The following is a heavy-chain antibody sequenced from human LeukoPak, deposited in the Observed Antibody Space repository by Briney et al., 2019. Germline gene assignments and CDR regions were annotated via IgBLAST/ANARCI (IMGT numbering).Heavy chain of an antibody. J-gene: IGHJ4*02. D-gene: IGHD3-9*01. Sequence: GESLKISCQGSGYNFANYWIGWVRQMPGKGLEYMGFIYPGGSDRRYSPPFQGQVTVSVDKSINTAYMQWSSLKASVTAMYYGAYHCEPPIRYRSYFDYWGQGTLVTVSS. V-gene: IGHV5-51*03. CDR2: IYPGGSDR. CDR1: GYNFANYW. CDR3: AYHCEPPIRYRSYFDY.